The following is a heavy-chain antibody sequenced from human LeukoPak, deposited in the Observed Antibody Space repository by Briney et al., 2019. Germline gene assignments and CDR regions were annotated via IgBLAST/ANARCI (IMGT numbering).Heavy chain of an antibody. CDR2: ISGSGGST. D-gene: IGHD3-22*01. Sequence: GGSLRLSCAASGFTFSSYAMSWVRQAPGKGLEWVSAISGSGGSTYYADSVKGRFTISRDNSKNTLYLQMNSLRAEDTAVYYCAKVAHYYDSSGHEFDYWGQGTLVTVSS. J-gene: IGHJ4*02. CDR1: GFTFSSYA. V-gene: IGHV3-23*01. CDR3: AKVAHYYDSSGHEFDY.